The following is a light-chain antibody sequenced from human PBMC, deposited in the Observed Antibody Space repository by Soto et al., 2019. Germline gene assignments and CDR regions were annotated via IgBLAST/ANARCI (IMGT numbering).Light chain of an antibody. Sequence: DIQLTQSPSTLSASVGDRVTITCRASQYVGSWLARYQQKPGKAPKLLIYKASNLQSGVPSRFSGSGSATEFTLTISSLQPDDSATYYCQRYNGTFGQGTRLEIK. V-gene: IGKV1-5*03. CDR1: QYVGSW. J-gene: IGKJ5*01. CDR2: KAS. CDR3: QRYNGT.